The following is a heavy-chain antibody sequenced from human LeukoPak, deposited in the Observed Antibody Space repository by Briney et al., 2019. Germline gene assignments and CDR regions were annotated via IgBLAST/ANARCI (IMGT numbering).Heavy chain of an antibody. Sequence: GGSLRLSCAASGFTFSSYAMSWVRQAPGKGLERVSAISGSGDSTYYADSVKGRFTISRDNSKNTLYLQMNSLRAEDTAVYYCAKAGAVVVVAAKYFDYWGQGTLVTVSS. D-gene: IGHD2-15*01. V-gene: IGHV3-23*01. CDR2: ISGSGDST. CDR1: GFTFSSYA. J-gene: IGHJ4*02. CDR3: AKAGAVVVVAAKYFDY.